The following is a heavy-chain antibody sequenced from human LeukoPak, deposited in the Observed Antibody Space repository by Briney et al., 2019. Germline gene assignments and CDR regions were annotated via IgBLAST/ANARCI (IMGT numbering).Heavy chain of an antibody. V-gene: IGHV3-7*01. D-gene: IGHD6-13*01. CDR3: ARDSAGNDY. CDR2: IKQDGSEK. Sequence: GGSLRLSCAASGFTFSTYWMSWVRQAPGRGLEWVANIKQDGSEKYYVDSVKGRFTISRDNAKNSLYLQMNSLRAEDTAMYYCARDSAGNDYWGQGTLVTVSS. J-gene: IGHJ4*02. CDR1: GFTFSTYW.